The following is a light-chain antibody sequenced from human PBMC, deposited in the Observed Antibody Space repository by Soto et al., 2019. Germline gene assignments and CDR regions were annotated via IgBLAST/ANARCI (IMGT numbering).Light chain of an antibody. Sequence: QSVLTQPASVSGSPGQPITISCTGTSSDVGAFNYVSWYLQYPGKAPKLMIYEVGNRPSGVSNRFSGSKSGNTASLTISGLQAEDEADYYCCSYASGSIYVFGTGTKVTVL. CDR1: SSDVGAFNY. CDR3: CSYASGSIYV. CDR2: EVG. V-gene: IGLV2-14*01. J-gene: IGLJ1*01.